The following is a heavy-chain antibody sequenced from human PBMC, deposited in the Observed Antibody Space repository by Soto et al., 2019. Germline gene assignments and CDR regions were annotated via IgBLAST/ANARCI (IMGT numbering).Heavy chain of an antibody. J-gene: IGHJ6*02. CDR3: ARDYYRFNSGYGFSMDV. CDR1: GFTFSSYD. D-gene: IGHD5-12*01. CDR2: IGTAGDT. V-gene: IGHV3-13*01. Sequence: GSLRLSCAASGFTFSSYDMHWVRQATGKGLEWVSAIGTAGDTYYADSVKGRFTISRDNSKNTLYLQMNSLRAEDTAVYYCARDYYRFNSGYGFSMDVWGQGTTVTVSS.